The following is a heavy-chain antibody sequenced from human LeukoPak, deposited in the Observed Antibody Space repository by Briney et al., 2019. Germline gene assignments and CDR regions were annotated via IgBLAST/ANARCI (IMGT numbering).Heavy chain of an antibody. CDR1: GFTFSSYG. J-gene: IGHJ4*02. CDR2: IWYDGSNK. Sequence: GGSLRLSCAASGFTFSSYGMPWVRQAPGKGLEWVAVIWYDGSNKYYADSVKGRFTISRDNSKNTLYLQMNSLRAEDTAVYYCARIPYYYDSSGEGYWGQGTLVTVSS. CDR3: ARIPYYYDSSGEGY. D-gene: IGHD3-22*01. V-gene: IGHV3-33*01.